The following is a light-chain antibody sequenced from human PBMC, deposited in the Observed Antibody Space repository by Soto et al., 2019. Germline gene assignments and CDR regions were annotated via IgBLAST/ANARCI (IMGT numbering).Light chain of an antibody. V-gene: IGKV3-11*01. CDR2: ATS. CDR3: QQRYNWPVT. CDR1: QSMTNY. Sequence: EIVLTQSPATLSLSPGERATLSCRASQSMTNYVGWYQQKPGQAPRLLIYATSNRATGIPARFSGSGSGTDFTLTISSLEPEDFSVYYSQQRYNWPVTFGQGTRLEN. J-gene: IGKJ5*01.